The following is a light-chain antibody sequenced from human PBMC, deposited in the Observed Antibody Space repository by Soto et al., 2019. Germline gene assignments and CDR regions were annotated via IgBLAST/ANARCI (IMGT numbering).Light chain of an antibody. CDR2: GTF. J-gene: IGKJ3*01. CDR3: QHLNNYPPFT. CDR1: RYIKTY. Sequence: IQLTQSPSPLSASVGDRVSITCRASRYIKTYLAWYQQKQGKAPKLLISGTFTLQSGVPSRFNGSGSGTDFTLTISRLQPEDFATYYCQHLNNYPPFTFGPGTKVDLE. V-gene: IGKV1-9*01.